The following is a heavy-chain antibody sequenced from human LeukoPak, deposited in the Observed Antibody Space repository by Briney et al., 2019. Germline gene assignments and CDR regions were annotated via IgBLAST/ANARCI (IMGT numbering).Heavy chain of an antibody. Sequence: GGSLRLSCATSGFTFSGSAMHWVRQASGKGLEWVGRIRSKANTYVTAYAASVKGRFTISRDDSKNTAYLQMNSLKTEDTAVYYCTSSGYVWDYFDYWGQGTLVTVSS. D-gene: IGHD5-12*01. V-gene: IGHV3-73*01. CDR1: GFTFSGSA. CDR2: IRSKANTYVT. J-gene: IGHJ4*02. CDR3: TSSGYVWDYFDY.